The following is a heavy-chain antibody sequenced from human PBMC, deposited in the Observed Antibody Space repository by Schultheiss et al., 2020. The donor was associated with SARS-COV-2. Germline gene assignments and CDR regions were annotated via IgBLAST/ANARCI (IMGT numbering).Heavy chain of an antibody. D-gene: IGHD6-6*01. Sequence: SETLSLTCTVSGGSISSYYWSWIRQHPGKGLEWIGYIYYSGSTNYNPSLKSRVTMSVDTSKNQFSLKLSSVTAADTAVYYCARAVEYSSPFDYWGQGTLVTVSS. J-gene: IGHJ4*02. CDR1: GGSISSYY. V-gene: IGHV4-59*12. CDR3: ARAVEYSSPFDY. CDR2: IYYSGST.